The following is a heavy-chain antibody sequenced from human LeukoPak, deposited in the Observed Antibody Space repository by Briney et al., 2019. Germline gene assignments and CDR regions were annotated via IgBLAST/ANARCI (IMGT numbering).Heavy chain of an antibody. D-gene: IGHD6-13*01. J-gene: IGHJ4*02. CDR1: GFTVSSNY. CDR2: LYSGGST. Sequence: GGSLRLSCAVSGFTVSSNYMSWVRQAPGKGLEWVSVLYSGGSTYYADSVKGRFTISRDNSKNTLYLQMNSLRAEDTAVYYCARVAAAGHFDYWGQGTLVTVSS. CDR3: ARVAAAGHFDY. V-gene: IGHV3-66*01.